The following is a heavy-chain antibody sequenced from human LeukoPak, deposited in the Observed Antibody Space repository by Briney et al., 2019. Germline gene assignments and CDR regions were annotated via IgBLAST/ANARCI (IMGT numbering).Heavy chain of an antibody. Sequence: SETLSLTCAVYGGSFSGYYWSWIRQPPGKGLEWIGEINHSGSTNYNPSLKSRVTISVDTSKNQFSLRLSSVTAADTAVYYCARHDSSGQYFQHWGQGTLVTVSS. CDR2: INHSGST. CDR1: GGSFSGYY. CDR3: ARHDSSGQYFQH. J-gene: IGHJ1*01. D-gene: IGHD6-19*01. V-gene: IGHV4-34*01.